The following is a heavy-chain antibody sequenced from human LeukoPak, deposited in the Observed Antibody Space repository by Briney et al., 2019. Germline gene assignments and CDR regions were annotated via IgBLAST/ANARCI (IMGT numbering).Heavy chain of an antibody. J-gene: IGHJ6*03. CDR1: GGSISSGSYY. CDR3: ARESVTPYYYYMDV. Sequence: SETLSLTCTVSGGSISSGSYYWSWIRQPAGKGLEWIGRIYTSGSTNYNPSLKSRVTISVDTSKNQFSLKLSSVAAADTAVYYCARESVTPYYYYMDVWGKGTTVTVSS. CDR2: IYTSGST. D-gene: IGHD4-23*01. V-gene: IGHV4-61*02.